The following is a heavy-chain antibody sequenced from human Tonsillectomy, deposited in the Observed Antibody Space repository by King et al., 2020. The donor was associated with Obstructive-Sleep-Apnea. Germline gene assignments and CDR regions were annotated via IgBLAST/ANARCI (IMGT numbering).Heavy chain of an antibody. CDR2: ISAYNGNT. CDR3: ASPLGVGALGAFDI. CDR1: GYTFTSYG. V-gene: IGHV1-18*01. Sequence: VQLVESGAEVKKPGASVKVSCKASGYTFTSYGISWVRQAPGHGLEWMGWISAYNGNTNYAQKLQGRVTMTTDTSTSTAYMELRRLRSDDTAVYYCASPLGVGALGAFDIWGQGTMVTVSS. D-gene: IGHD1-26*01. J-gene: IGHJ3*02.